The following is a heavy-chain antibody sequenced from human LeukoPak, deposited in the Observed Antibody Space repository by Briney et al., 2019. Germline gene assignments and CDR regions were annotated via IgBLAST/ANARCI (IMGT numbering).Heavy chain of an antibody. CDR3: ARAKTVVVVAATRSPLDY. D-gene: IGHD2-15*01. Sequence: GRSLRLSCAASGFTFSSYGMHWVRQAPGKGLEWVAVIWYDGSNKYYADSVKGRFTISRDNSKNTLYLQMNSLRAEDTAVYYCARAKTVVVVAATRSPLDYWGQGTLVTVSS. CDR2: IWYDGSNK. CDR1: GFTFSSYG. V-gene: IGHV3-30*19. J-gene: IGHJ4*02.